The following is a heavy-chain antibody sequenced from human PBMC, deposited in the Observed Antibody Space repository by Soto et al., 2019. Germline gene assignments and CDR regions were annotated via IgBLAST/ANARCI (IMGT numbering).Heavy chain of an antibody. CDR2: INPNSGGT. CDR3: ARALIRFLDGIPENYYYGMDV. Sequence: QVQLVQSGAEVKKPGASVKVSCKASGHSFTAYYMHWVRQAPGQGLEWMGWINPNSGGTKYAQKFQGRVTMTRDTSSRTVYMELSGLRYDDTAVYFCARALIRFLDGIPENYYYGMDVWGQGTTVTVSS. V-gene: IGHV1-2*02. J-gene: IGHJ6*02. CDR1: GHSFTAYY. D-gene: IGHD3-3*01.